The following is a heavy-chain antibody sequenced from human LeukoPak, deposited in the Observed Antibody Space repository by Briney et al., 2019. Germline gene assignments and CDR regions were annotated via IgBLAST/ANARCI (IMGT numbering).Heavy chain of an antibody. CDR1: GFTFSSYW. D-gene: IGHD6-13*01. CDR3: ARLPHYLDIAGDGISYYFDY. V-gene: IGHV3-7*01. CDR2: IKQDGSEK. Sequence: GGSLRLSCAASGFTFSSYWMSWVRQAPGEGLEWVANIKQDGSEKYYVDSVKGRFTISRDNAKNSLYLQMNSLRAEDTAVYYCARLPHYLDIAGDGISYYFDYWGQGTLVTVSS. J-gene: IGHJ4*02.